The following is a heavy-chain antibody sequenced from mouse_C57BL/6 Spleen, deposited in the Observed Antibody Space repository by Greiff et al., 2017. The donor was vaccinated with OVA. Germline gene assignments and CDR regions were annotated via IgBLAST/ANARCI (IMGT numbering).Heavy chain of an antibody. CDR1: GFTFSSYT. CDR3: ARHGGLPWYFDV. J-gene: IGHJ1*03. Sequence: EVMLVESGGGLVKPGGSLKLSCAASGFTFSSYTMSWVRQTPEKRLEWVATISGGGGNTYYPDSVKGRFTISRDNAKNTLYLQMSSLRSEDTALYYCARHGGLPWYFDVWGTGTTVTVSS. CDR2: ISGGGGNT. D-gene: IGHD2-2*01. V-gene: IGHV5-9*01.